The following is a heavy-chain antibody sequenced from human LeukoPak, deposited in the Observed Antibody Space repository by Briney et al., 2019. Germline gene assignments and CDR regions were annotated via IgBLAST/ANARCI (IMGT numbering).Heavy chain of an antibody. Sequence: SVKVSCKASGGTFSSYTISWVRQAPGQGLEWMGRIVPIFGTANYAQKFQGRVTITTDESTSTAYMELSSLRSEDTAVYYCARDSNLYDSSGYYYSYWGQGTLVTVSS. V-gene: IGHV1-69*05. CDR2: IVPIFGTA. CDR1: GGTFSSYT. J-gene: IGHJ4*02. D-gene: IGHD3-22*01. CDR3: ARDSNLYDSSGYYYSY.